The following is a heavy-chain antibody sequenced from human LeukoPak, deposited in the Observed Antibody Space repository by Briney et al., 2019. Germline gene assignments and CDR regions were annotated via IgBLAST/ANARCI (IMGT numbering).Heavy chain of an antibody. Sequence: SETLSLTCAVYGGSFSGYYWSWIRQPPGKGLEWIGEINHSGSTNYNPSLKSRVTISVDTSKNQFSLKLSSVTAADTAVYYCARGYCSGTSCSFGYWGQGTLVTVSS. CDR1: GGSFSGYY. J-gene: IGHJ4*02. D-gene: IGHD2-2*01. CDR3: ARGYCSGTSCSFGY. CDR2: INHSGST. V-gene: IGHV4-34*01.